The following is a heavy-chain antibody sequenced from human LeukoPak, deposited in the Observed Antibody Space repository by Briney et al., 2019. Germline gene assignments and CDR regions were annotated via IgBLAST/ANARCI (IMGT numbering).Heavy chain of an antibody. CDR2: INPNSGGT. J-gene: IGHJ4*02. CDR3: ARVRRYCSGGSCYSAYYLDY. CDR1: GYTFTGYY. Sequence: EASVKVSCKASGYTFTGYYMHWVRQAPGQGLEWMGWINPNSGGTNYAQKFQGRVTMTRDTSISTAYMELSRLRSDDTAVYYCARVRRYCSGGSCYSAYYLDYWGQGTLVTVSS. D-gene: IGHD2-15*01. V-gene: IGHV1-2*02.